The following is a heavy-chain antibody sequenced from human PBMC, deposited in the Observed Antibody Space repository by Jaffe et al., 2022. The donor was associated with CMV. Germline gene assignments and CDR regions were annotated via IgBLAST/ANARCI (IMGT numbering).Heavy chain of an antibody. D-gene: IGHD5-12*01. CDR1: GFTFSNAW. J-gene: IGHJ4*02. Sequence: EVQLVESGGGLVKPGGSLRLSCAASGFTFSNAWMSWVRQAPGKGLEWVGRIKSKTDGGTTDYAAPVKGRFTISRDDSKNTLYLQMNSLKTEDTAVYYCTTVSVATVNELDYWGQGTLVTVSS. V-gene: IGHV3-15*01. CDR2: IKSKTDGGTT. CDR3: TTVSVATVNELDY.